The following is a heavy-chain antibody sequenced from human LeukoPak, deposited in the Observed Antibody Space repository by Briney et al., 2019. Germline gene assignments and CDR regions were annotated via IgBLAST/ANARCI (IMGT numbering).Heavy chain of an antibody. CDR3: AKSELRHFDWLPNYFHY. J-gene: IGHJ4*02. CDR1: GFTFSSYA. D-gene: IGHD3-9*01. V-gene: IGHV3-23*01. Sequence: PGGSLRLSCAASGFTFSSYAVGWVRQAPGRGLEWVSAISGSGGSTYYADSVKGRFTISRDNSKNTLYLQLNSLRAEDTAVCYCAKSELRHFDWLPNYFHYWGQGTLVTVSS. CDR2: ISGSGGST.